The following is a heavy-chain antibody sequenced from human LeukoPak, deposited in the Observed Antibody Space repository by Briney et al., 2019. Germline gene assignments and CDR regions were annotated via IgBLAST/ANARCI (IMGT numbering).Heavy chain of an antibody. CDR1: GYTFTSYY. CDR3: ARESSIFGMLIIGGNWFDP. D-gene: IGHD3-3*01. CDR2: INPSGGTT. Sequence: ASVKVSCKASGYTFTSYYMPWVRQAPGQGLEWMGIINPSGGTTSYAQKIQGRVTITRDISKSTVNMDVSSLRSQDRAVYYCARESSIFGMLIIGGNWFDPWGQGTLVTVSS. V-gene: IGHV1-46*01. J-gene: IGHJ5*02.